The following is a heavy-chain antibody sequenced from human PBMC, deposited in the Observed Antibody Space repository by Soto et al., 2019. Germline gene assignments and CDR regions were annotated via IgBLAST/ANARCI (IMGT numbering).Heavy chain of an antibody. CDR2: IYWDDDK. CDR3: AHRVLRTVFGLVTTPAIYFAF. V-gene: IGHV2-5*02. Sequence: QITLNESGPTVVRPTETLTLTCRFSGFSLTTSGVGVRWIRQSPGKAPEWLALIYWDDDKRYSASLKSSLTISKDTSKNQVVLTVSDLDPTDTATYYCAHRVLRTVFGLVTTPAIYFAFWGQGNPVAFSS. J-gene: IGHJ4*02. CDR1: GFSLTTSGVG. D-gene: IGHD3-3*01.